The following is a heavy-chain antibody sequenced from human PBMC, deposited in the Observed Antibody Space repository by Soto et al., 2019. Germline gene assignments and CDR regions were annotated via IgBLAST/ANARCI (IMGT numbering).Heavy chain of an antibody. J-gene: IGHJ6*02. CDR1: GGTSSSNA. CDR2: ITLIFGTA. D-gene: IGHD2-2*01. Sequence: GASVKFSCKASGGTSSSNAISWVRQAPGQGLEWMGGITLIFGTANYAQKFQGRVTITADESTTTAYMELSSLRSEDTAVYYCARTVCSSASCYGYYYYGLDVWGQGTTVTVSS. V-gene: IGHV1-69*13. CDR3: ARTVCSSASCYGYYYYGLDV.